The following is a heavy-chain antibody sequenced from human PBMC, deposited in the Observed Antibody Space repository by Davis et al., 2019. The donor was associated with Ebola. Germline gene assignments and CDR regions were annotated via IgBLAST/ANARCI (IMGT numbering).Heavy chain of an antibody. CDR3: AKDATNLLLWFGELLYPPVGMDV. J-gene: IGHJ6*02. V-gene: IGHV3-30*02. Sequence: GESLKISCAASGFTFSSYGMHWVRQAPGKGLEWVALIWYDGSNKYYADSVKGRFTISRDNSKNTLYLQMNSLRAEDTAVYYCAKDATNLLLWFGELLYPPVGMDVWGQGTTVIVSS. D-gene: IGHD3-10*01. CDR2: IWYDGSNK. CDR1: GFTFSSYG.